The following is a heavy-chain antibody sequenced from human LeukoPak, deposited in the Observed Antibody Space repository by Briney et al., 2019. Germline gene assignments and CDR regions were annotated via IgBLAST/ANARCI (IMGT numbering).Heavy chain of an antibody. Sequence: GASVKVSCKASGYTFTGYYMHWARQAPGQGLEWMGWINPNSGGTNYAQKFQGRVTMTRDTSISTAYMELSRLRSDDTAVYYCARPYYDILTGYYIWGQGTLVTVSS. V-gene: IGHV1-2*02. CDR3: ARPYYDILTGYYI. J-gene: IGHJ4*02. CDR1: GYTFTGYY. CDR2: INPNSGGT. D-gene: IGHD3-9*01.